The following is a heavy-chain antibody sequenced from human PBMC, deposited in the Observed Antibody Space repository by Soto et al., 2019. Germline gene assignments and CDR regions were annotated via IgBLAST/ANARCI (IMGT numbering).Heavy chain of an antibody. V-gene: IGHV3-23*01. CDR2: ISGSGGST. CDR3: ADVVVVAAGYDAFDI. D-gene: IGHD2-15*01. CDR1: GFTFSSYA. Sequence: EVQLLESGGGLVQPGGSLRLSCAASGFTFSSYAMSWVRQAPGKGLEWVSAISGSGGSTYYADSVKGRFTISRDNSQNTRYLQMNSLRAEDTAVSDCADVVVVAAGYDAFDIWGQGTMVAVS. J-gene: IGHJ3*02.